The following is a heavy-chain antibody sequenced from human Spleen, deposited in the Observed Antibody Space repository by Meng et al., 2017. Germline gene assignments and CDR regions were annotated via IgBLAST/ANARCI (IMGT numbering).Heavy chain of an antibody. Sequence: GGSLRLSCAASGFTFSSHWMSWVRQAPGKGLEWVANIKNDGSDKNYIDSVKGRFSISRDNAKNSLFLQMNSLRTEDTAVYFCARDIPATAAAFAIWGQGTMVTVSS. D-gene: IGHD2-21*01. V-gene: IGHV3-7*01. J-gene: IGHJ3*02. CDR3: ARDIPATAAAFAI. CDR1: GFTFSSHW. CDR2: IKNDGSDK.